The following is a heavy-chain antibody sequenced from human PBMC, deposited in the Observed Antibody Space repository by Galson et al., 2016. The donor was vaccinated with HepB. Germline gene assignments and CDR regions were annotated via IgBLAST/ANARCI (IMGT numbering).Heavy chain of an antibody. J-gene: IGHJ4*02. V-gene: IGHV4-31*11. D-gene: IGHD1-26*01. CDR3: ARGEGGEISFFDY. CDR2: IYDTGST. CDR1: GDSISSGDYY. Sequence: TLSLTCAVSGDSISSGDYYWNWIRQHPGKGLEWIGYIYDTGSTQYNPSPKSRVTRSIDTSKNQFSLKLSSVTAADTAVYYCARGEGGEISFFDYWGQGTLVTVSS.